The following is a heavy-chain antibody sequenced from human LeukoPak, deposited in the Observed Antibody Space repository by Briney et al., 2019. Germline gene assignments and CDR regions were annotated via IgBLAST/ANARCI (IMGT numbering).Heavy chain of an antibody. D-gene: IGHD3-22*01. CDR1: GGSISSYY. V-gene: IGHV4-4*07. Sequence: SETLSLTCTVSGGSISSYYWSWIRQPAGKGLEWIGRIYTSGSTNYNPSFKSRVTISVDKSKNQFSLKLSSVTAADTAVYYCAREAYYDSSGYYQRVFDYWGQGTLVTVSS. CDR2: IYTSGST. J-gene: IGHJ4*02. CDR3: AREAYYDSSGYYQRVFDY.